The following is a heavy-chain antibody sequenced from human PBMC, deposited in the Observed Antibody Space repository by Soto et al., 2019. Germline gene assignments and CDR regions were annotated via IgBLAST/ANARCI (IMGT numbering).Heavy chain of an antibody. CDR3: ARLEGLATISYYFDF. CDR2: IYYRGNA. V-gene: IGHV4-59*05. CDR1: GASISSYH. D-gene: IGHD1-1*01. J-gene: IGHJ4*02. Sequence: SETLSLTCTVSGASISSYHWSWIRQTPGKGLEWIGSIYYRGNAYYNPSLQTRVTISLDKSKSQFSLKLNSVTAADSAVYFCARLEGLATISYYFDFWGPGALVTVSS.